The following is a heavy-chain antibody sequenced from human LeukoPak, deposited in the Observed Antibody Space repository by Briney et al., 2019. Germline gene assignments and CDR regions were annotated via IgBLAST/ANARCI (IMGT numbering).Heavy chain of an antibody. V-gene: IGHV4-61*02. J-gene: IGHJ6*03. Sequence: PSETLSLTCTVSGGSISSSSYYWSWIRQPAGTGLEWIGRIYTSGSTNYNPSLKSRVTISVDTSKNQFSLKLSSVTAADTAVYYCAREQQLVDYYYYYYMDVWGKGTTVTISS. CDR2: IYTSGST. CDR1: GGSISSSSYY. D-gene: IGHD6-13*01. CDR3: AREQQLVDYYYYYYMDV.